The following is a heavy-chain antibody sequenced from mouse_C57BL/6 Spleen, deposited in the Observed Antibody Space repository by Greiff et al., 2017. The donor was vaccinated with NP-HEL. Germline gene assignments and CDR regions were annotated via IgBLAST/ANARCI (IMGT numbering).Heavy chain of an antibody. CDR3: AREEKPTMVTTGTTFFAY. Sequence: EVQLQQSGPVLVKPGASVKMSCKASGYTFTDYYMNWVKQSHGKSLEWIGVINPYNGGTSYNQKFKGKATLTVDKSSSTAYMELNSLTSEDSAVYYCAREEKPTMVTTGTTFFAYWGQGTLVTVSA. V-gene: IGHV1-19*01. J-gene: IGHJ3*01. CDR1: GYTFTDYY. D-gene: IGHD2-9*01. CDR2: INPYNGGT.